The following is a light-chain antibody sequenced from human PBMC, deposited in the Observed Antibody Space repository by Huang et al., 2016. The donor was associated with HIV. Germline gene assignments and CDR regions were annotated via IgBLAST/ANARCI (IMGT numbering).Light chain of an antibody. V-gene: IGKV1-39*01. CDR1: QTIDNY. CDR2: AES. CDR3: QQTYSVPYT. Sequence: DIQTTQSPSSLSASVGDTVTITCRASQTIDNYLNWYQHKSGKGPKLLIYAESSLQSGVPSRFSGSGSGTDFTLTIRNLQPEDFATYFCQQTYSVPYTFGQGTKVEI. J-gene: IGKJ2*01.